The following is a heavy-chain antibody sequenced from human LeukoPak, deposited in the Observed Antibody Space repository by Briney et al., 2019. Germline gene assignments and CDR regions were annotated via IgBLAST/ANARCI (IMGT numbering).Heavy chain of an antibody. Sequence: GGSLRLSCAASGFTFSSYGMHWVRQAPGKGLEWVAVISYDGSNKYYADSVKGRFTISRDNSKNTLYLQMNSLRAEDTAVYYCAKDKWEQLLGYWGQGTLVTVSS. J-gene: IGHJ4*02. CDR3: AKDKWEQLLGY. D-gene: IGHD2-15*01. CDR1: GFTFSSYG. CDR2: ISYDGSNK. V-gene: IGHV3-30*18.